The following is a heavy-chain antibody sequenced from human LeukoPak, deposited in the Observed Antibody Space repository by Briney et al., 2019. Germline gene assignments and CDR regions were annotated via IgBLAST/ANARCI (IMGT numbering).Heavy chain of an antibody. CDR2: ISDDGSNK. D-gene: IGHD3-22*01. J-gene: IGHJ1*01. CDR1: GLTFSSYA. CDR3: AIMHGYYDGTGYWVQ. V-gene: IGHV3-30*07. Sequence: GGSLRLSCAASGLTFSSYAMHWVRQAPGKGLEWLAVISDDGSNKYYADSVEGRFTISRDNPRNTLYMQMNSLRDEDTAVYYCAIMHGYYDGTGYWVQWGQGTLVTVSS.